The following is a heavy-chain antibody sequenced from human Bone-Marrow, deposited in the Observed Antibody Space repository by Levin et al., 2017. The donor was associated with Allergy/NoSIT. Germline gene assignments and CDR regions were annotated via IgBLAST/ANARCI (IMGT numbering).Heavy chain of an antibody. Sequence: GESLKISCKASGYTFTGYYMHWVRQAPGQGLEWMGWINPNSGGTNYAQKFQGRVTMTRDTSISTAYMELSRLRSDDTAVYYCARVKKPFRGGSYIVVVPAASHYFDYWGQGTLVTVSS. D-gene: IGHD2-2*01. J-gene: IGHJ4*02. CDR3: ARVKKPFRGGSYIVVVPAASHYFDY. V-gene: IGHV1-2*02. CDR2: INPNSGGT. CDR1: GYTFTGYY.